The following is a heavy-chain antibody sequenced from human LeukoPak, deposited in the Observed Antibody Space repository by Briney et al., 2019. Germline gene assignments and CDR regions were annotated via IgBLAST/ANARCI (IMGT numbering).Heavy chain of an antibody. CDR3: ARLYDFWSGDHNWFDP. CDR1: GGSISISSYY. CDR2: IYYSGNT. J-gene: IGHJ5*02. V-gene: IGHV4-39*01. D-gene: IGHD3-3*01. Sequence: SETLSLTCTVSGGSISISSYYWGWVRQPPGKGLEWIGSIYYSGNTYYNPSLKSRVTISVDTSKNQFSLKLSSVTAADTAVYYCARLYDFWSGDHNWFDPWGQGTLVTVSS.